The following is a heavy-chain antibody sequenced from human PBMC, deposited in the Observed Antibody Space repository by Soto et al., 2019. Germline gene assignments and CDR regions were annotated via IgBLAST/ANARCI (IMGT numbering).Heavy chain of an antibody. D-gene: IGHD6-6*01. V-gene: IGHV3-23*01. J-gene: IGHJ4*02. CDR2: ISGSGGST. Sequence: GGSLRLSCAASGFTFSSYAMSWVRQAPGKGLEWVSAISGSGGSTYYADSVKGRFTISRDNSKNTLYLQMNSLGAEDTAVYYCAKDFSASSSSAPLFDYWGQGTLVTVSS. CDR3: AKDFSASSSSAPLFDY. CDR1: GFTFSSYA.